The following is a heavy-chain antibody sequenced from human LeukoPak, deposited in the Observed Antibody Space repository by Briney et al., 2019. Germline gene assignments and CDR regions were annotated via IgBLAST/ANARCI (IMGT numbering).Heavy chain of an antibody. V-gene: IGHV3-21*01. CDR1: GFTFSFFG. Sequence: PGGSLRLSCAASGFTFSFFGMNWVRQAPGKGLEWVSSISSSSSYIYYGDSLKGRFTISRDNAKNSLYLQMNSLRAEDTAVYYCAKDFDYIAGPSDYWGQGTLVTVSS. CDR3: AKDFDYIAGPSDY. D-gene: IGHD2-15*01. CDR2: ISSSSSYI. J-gene: IGHJ4*02.